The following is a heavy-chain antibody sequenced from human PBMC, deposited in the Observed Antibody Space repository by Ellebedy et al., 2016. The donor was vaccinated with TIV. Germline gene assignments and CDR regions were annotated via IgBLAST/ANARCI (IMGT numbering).Heavy chain of an antibody. V-gene: IGHV1-69*05. D-gene: IGHD3-3*01. CDR3: ATREWLDPMDV. J-gene: IGHJ6*02. CDR1: GGTFSSHA. Sequence: SVKVSCXASGGTFSSHAINWVRQAPGQGLEWMGGIIHIFGSTNYAQKFQGRVTITTDTSASTAYMELSSLKSEDTGTYYCATREWLDPMDVWGQGTTVTVSS. CDR2: IIHIFGST.